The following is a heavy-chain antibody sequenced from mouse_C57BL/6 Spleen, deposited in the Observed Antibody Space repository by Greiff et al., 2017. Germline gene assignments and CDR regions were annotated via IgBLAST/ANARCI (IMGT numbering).Heavy chain of an antibody. CDR1: GYAFSSSW. CDR3: ARDNYYGSIYSWFAY. V-gene: IGHV1-82*01. J-gene: IGHJ3*01. Sequence: VQLQQSGPELVKPGASVKISCKASGYAFSSSWMNWVKQRPGKGLEWIGRIYPGDGDTNYNGKFKGKATLTADKSSSTAYMQLSSLTSEDSAVYFCARDNYYGSIYSWFAYWGQGTLVTVSA. CDR2: IYPGDGDT. D-gene: IGHD1-1*01.